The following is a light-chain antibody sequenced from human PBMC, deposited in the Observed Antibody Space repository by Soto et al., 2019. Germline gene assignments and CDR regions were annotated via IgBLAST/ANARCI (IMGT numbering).Light chain of an antibody. V-gene: IGKV3-15*01. CDR1: QSVSSN. J-gene: IGKJ3*01. CDR3: QQYNNWPLLFT. CDR2: GAS. Sequence: EIVMTQSPATLSVSPGERATLSCRASQSVSSNLAWYQQKPGQAPRLLIYGASTRATGIPARFSGSGSGTEFPLTISSLQSEDFAVYYCQQYNNWPLLFTFGPGTKVDIK.